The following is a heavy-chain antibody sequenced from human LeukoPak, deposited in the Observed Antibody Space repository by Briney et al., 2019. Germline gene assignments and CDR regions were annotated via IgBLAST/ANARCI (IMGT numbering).Heavy chain of an antibody. J-gene: IGHJ4*02. D-gene: IGHD6-13*01. V-gene: IGHV4-59*01. CDR2: IYYSGST. CDR3: ARVRTSSSWAGGAYYFDY. Sequence: PETLSLTCTVSGGSISSYYWSWIRQPPGKGLEWIGYIYYSGSTNYNPSLKSRVTISVDTSKNQFSLKLSSVTAADTAVYYCARVRTSSSWAGGAYYFDYWGQGTLVTVSS. CDR1: GGSISSYY.